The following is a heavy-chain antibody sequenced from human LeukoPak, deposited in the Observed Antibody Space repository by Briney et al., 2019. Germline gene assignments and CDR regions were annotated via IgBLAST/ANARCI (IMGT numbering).Heavy chain of an antibody. V-gene: IGHV3-7*01. J-gene: IGHJ4*02. CDR3: AGVGYNWDDDGVDY. CDR1: DFTFRGYW. CDR2: INQDGSDK. D-gene: IGHD1-1*01. Sequence: PGGSLRLSCAASDFTFRGYWMSWVRQAPGKGLEWVANINQDGSDKRYMDSVRGRFTISRDNAKNSLSLHMDSLRAEDTAVYYCAGVGYNWDDDGVDYWGQGTLVTVSS.